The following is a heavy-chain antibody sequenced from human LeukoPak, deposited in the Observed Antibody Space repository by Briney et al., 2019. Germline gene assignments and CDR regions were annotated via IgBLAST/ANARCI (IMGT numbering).Heavy chain of an antibody. J-gene: IGHJ4*02. CDR3: ARGGGHGSGSYIDY. D-gene: IGHD3-10*01. CDR2: IYSGGSR. Sequence: PGGSLRLSCAASGFTVSSNYMSWVRQAPGKGLEWVSVIYSGGSRYYADSVKGRFTISRDNSKNTVDFQMNNLRAEDTAFYYCARGGGHGSGSYIDYWGRGTLVTVSS. V-gene: IGHV3-53*01. CDR1: GFTVSSNY.